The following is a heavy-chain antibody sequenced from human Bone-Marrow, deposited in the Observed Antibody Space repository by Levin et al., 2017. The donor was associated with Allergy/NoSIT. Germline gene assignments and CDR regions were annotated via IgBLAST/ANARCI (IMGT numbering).Heavy chain of an antibody. D-gene: IGHD6-13*01. V-gene: IGHV4-34*01. CDR3: ARATGYSSSWYVDY. CDR1: GGSFSGYY. J-gene: IGHJ4*02. Sequence: GSLRLSCAVYGGSFSGYYWSWIRQPPGKGLEWIGEINHSGSTNYNPSLKSRVTISVDTSKNQFSLKLSSVTAADTAVYYCARATGYSSSWYVDYWGQGTLVTVSS. CDR2: INHSGST.